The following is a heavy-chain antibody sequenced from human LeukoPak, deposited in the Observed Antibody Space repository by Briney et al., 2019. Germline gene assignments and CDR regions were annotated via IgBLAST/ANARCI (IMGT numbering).Heavy chain of an antibody. CDR3: AKDVWFGDHYYYGMDV. CDR1: GFTFDDYA. D-gene: IGHD3-10*01. CDR2: ISWNSGSI. J-gene: IGHJ6*02. V-gene: IGHV3-9*01. Sequence: PGRSLRLSCAASGFTFDDYAMHWVRQAPGKGPEWVSGISWNSGSIGYADSVKGRFTISRDNAKNSLYLQMNSLRAEDTALYYCAKDVWFGDHYYYGMDVWGQGTTVTVSS.